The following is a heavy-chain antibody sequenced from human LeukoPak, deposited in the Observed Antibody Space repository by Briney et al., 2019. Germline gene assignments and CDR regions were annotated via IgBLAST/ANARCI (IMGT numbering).Heavy chain of an antibody. D-gene: IGHD5-18*01. CDR2: ISASGAST. CDR1: GFTFNSYA. V-gene: IGHV3-23*01. J-gene: IGHJ4*02. CDR3: AKTYRDYFDS. Sequence: GGSLSLSCAGSGFTFNSYAMKWVRQAPGKGLEWVSTISASGASTFYADSVKGRFTISRDNSKNTVSLQVNSLRVEDTAIYYCAKTYRDYFDSWGLGTLVTVSS.